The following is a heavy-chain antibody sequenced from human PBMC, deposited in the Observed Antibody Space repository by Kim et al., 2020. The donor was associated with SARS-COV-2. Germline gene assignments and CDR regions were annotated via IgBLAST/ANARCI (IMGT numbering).Heavy chain of an antibody. CDR2: IKSKTDGGTT. D-gene: IGHD1-26*01. V-gene: IGHV3-15*01. CDR1: GFTFSNAW. Sequence: GGSLRLSCAASGFTFSNAWMSWVRQAPGKGLEWVGRIKSKTDGGTTDYAAPVKGRFTISRDDSKNTLYLQMNSLKTEDTTVYYCTTPNVGDSGYYYYGMDVWGQGTTVTVSS. CDR3: TTPNVGDSGYYYYGMDV. J-gene: IGHJ6*02.